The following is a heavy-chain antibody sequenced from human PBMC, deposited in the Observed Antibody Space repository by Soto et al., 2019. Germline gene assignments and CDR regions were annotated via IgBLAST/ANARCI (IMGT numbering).Heavy chain of an antibody. Sequence: DVQLLESGGGLVQPEGSLRLSCAASGFTFSSYAMDWVRQGPGKGLEWVAVVSSGGSTHYADTVKGRFTISRDHTKNTPSLQMSARTAEGAGVYFCANGRGAGGHVTLGGQAALATASS. V-gene: IGHV3-23*01. J-gene: IGHJ4*02. CDR3: ANGRGAGGHVTL. CDR2: VSSGGST. CDR1: GFTFSSYA. D-gene: IGHD3-10*01.